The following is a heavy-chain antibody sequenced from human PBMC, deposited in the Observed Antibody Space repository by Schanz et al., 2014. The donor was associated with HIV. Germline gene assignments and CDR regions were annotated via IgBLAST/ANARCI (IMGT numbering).Heavy chain of an antibody. CDR3: ASSITISGVVYAMDV. Sequence: QVQLQESGPGLVKPSETLSLTCTVSGGSISGHYWSWIRQPAGKGLEWIGRISASGSSNYNPSLKSRLAMSIDTSKKKSSLNLSSVTAADTAVYYCASSITISGVVYAMDVWGQGTTVTVSS. CDR2: ISASGSS. V-gene: IGHV4-4*07. J-gene: IGHJ6*02. D-gene: IGHD3-3*01. CDR1: GGSISGHY.